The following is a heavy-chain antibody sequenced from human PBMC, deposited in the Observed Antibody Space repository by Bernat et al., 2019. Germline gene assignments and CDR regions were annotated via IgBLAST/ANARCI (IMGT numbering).Heavy chain of an antibody. V-gene: IGHV3-74*01. CDR1: GLTFSSFW. CDR3: AKAEYSSSSRHFDY. Sequence: EVQLVESGGGLVQPGGSLRLSCAASGLTFSSFWMHWVRQAPGKGLVWVSRVNGDGSSTGYADSVKGRFTISRDNAKITLYLQMNSLRAEDTDVYYCAKAEYSSSSRHFDYWGQGTLVTVSS. CDR2: VNGDGSST. D-gene: IGHD6-6*01. J-gene: IGHJ4*02.